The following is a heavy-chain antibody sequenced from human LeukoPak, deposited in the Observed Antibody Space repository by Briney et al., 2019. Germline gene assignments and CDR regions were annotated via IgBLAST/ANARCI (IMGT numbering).Heavy chain of an antibody. D-gene: IGHD2/OR15-2a*01. CDR1: GGSISSGGYY. Sequence: SQTLSLTCTVSGGSISSGGYYWSWSRQHPGKALEWIGYIYDSGSTYCNPSLKSRVTISIDTSKNHFSLKLSPVTAADTAVYYCAGGVFGDDRISPADFDYWGQGTLVTVSS. J-gene: IGHJ4*02. V-gene: IGHV4-31*03. CDR2: IYDSGST. CDR3: AGGVFGDDRISPADFDY.